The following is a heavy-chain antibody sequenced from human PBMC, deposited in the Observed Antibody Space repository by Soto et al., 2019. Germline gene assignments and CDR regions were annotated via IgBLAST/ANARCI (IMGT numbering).Heavy chain of an antibody. CDR1: GFTFSSCA. CDR2: SIDSGGST. CDR3: GTGRSYYYYDGVDV. Sequence: EVHLLESGGALVQPGGSLRLSCAASGFTFSSCAMGWVRQAPGKGLEWVSDSIDSGGSTYSADAVKVRFTISRDNSKSTLYLRMNSLRAEDTAVYYCGTGRSYYYYDGVDVWGQGTTVTVSS. J-gene: IGHJ6*02. D-gene: IGHD1-26*01. V-gene: IGHV3-23*01.